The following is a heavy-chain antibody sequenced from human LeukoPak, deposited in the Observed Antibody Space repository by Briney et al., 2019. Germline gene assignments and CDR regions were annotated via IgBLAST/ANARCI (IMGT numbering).Heavy chain of an antibody. D-gene: IGHD5-18*01. V-gene: IGHV4-39*02. J-gene: IGHJ4*02. CDR1: GGSISSYY. CDR3: ARDPALSGIQLWAFDY. Sequence: SETLSLTCTVSGGSISSYYWSWIRQPPGKGLEWIGSIYYSGSTYYNPSLKSRVTISVDTSKNQFSLKLSSVTAADTAVYYCARDPALSGIQLWAFDYWGQGTLVTVSS. CDR2: IYYSGST.